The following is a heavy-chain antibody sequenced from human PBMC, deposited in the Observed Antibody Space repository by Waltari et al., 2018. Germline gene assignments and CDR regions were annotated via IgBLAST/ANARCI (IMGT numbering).Heavy chain of an antibody. Sequence: EVQLVESGGTVVQPGGSLRLSCAASGFTFHDYMMHWVRQVPGKGPEWVSLISWDGGSTSYADSVKGRFTISRDNSRNSLYLKMQSLRTEDSALYYCTKDIRGSGWYVFDFWGQGTLVTVSS. D-gene: IGHD6-19*01. CDR3: TKDIRGSGWYVFDF. CDR1: GFTFHDYM. J-gene: IGHJ4*02. CDR2: ISWDGGST. V-gene: IGHV3-43*01.